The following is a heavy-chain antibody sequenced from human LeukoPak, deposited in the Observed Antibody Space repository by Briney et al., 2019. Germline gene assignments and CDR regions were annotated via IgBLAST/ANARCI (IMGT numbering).Heavy chain of an antibody. D-gene: IGHD6-13*01. V-gene: IGHV4-39*01. Sequence: PPETLSLTCTVSGGSISSRSYQWGWIRQTPGKGLEWIGSIYYSGSTYYNPSLKSRVTISVDTSKNQFSLKLSSVTAADTAVYYCARQVTGYSSSWYPGGGIDYWGQGTLVTVSS. J-gene: IGHJ4*02. CDR2: IYYSGST. CDR1: GGSISSRSYQ. CDR3: ARQVTGYSSSWYPGGGIDY.